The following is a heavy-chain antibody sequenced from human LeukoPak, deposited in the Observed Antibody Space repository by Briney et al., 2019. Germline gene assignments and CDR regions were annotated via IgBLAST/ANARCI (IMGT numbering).Heavy chain of an antibody. D-gene: IGHD3-16*01. J-gene: IGHJ4*02. CDR1: GFTFSDYH. CDR2: ISSSGSTI. V-gene: IGHV3-11*04. Sequence: GGSLRLSCAASGFTFSDYHMSWIRQAPGKGLEWVSYISSSGSTIYYADSVKGRFIISRDNAKNSLYLQMNSLRAEDTAVYYCARDKRSYGFDYWGQGTLVTVSS. CDR3: ARDKRSYGFDY.